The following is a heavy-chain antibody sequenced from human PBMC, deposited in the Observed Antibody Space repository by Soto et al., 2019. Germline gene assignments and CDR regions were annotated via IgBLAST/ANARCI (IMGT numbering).Heavy chain of an antibody. CDR1: GGSISSYY. V-gene: IGHV4-59*01. CDR2: IYYRGST. CDR3: ARDGPDYGMTS. J-gene: IGHJ6*02. Sequence: QVQLQESGPGLVKPSETLSLTCTVSGGSISSYYWSWIRQPPGKGLEWIGYIYYRGSTNYNPSLKSRVTISVDTSKNQFSLKLSSVTAADTAVYYCARDGPDYGMTSGAKGPRSPSP.